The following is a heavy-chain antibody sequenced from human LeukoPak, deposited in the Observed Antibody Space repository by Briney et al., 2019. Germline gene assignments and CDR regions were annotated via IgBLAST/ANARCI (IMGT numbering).Heavy chain of an antibody. V-gene: IGHV3-21*01. D-gene: IGHD3-10*01. CDR1: GFTFSSYS. CDR3: ARDHGTMVRGANFDY. J-gene: IGHJ4*02. CDR2: ISSSSSYI. Sequence: GGSLRLSCAASGFTFSSYSMNWVRQAPGKGLEWVSSISSSSSYIYYADSVKGRFTISRDNAKNSLYLQMNSLGAEDTAVYYCARDHGTMVRGANFDYWGQGTLVTVSS.